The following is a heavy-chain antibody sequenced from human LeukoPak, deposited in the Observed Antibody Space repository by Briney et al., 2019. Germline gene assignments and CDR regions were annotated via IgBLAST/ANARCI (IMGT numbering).Heavy chain of an antibody. V-gene: IGHV4-39*01. D-gene: IGHD3-16*02. J-gene: IGHJ6*03. CDR3: ARHIGGRYYYYYMDV. CDR1: GGSISSSSYY. CDR2: IYYIGST. Sequence: SETLSLTCTVSGGSISSSSYYWGWIRQPPGKGLEWIGNIYYIGSTYYNPSLKSRVTISVDTSKNQFSLKLSSVTAVDTAVYYCARHIGGRYYYYYMDVWGKGTTVTISS.